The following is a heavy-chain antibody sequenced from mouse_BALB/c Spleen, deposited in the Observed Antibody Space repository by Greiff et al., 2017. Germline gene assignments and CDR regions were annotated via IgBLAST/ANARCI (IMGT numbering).Heavy chain of an antibody. CDR1: GFTFSSYA. Sequence: EVKVVESGGGLVKPGGSLKLSCAASGFTFSSYAMSWVRQTPEKRLEWVASISSGGSTYYPDSVKGRFTISRDNARNILYLQMSSLRSEDTAMYYCAREGYYDYAYYAMDYWGQGTSVTVSS. D-gene: IGHD2-4*01. V-gene: IGHV5-6-5*01. J-gene: IGHJ4*01. CDR3: AREGYYDYAYYAMDY. CDR2: ISSGGST.